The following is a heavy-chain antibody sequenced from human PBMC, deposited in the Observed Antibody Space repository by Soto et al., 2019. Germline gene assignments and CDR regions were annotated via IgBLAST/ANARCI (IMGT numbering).Heavy chain of an antibody. CDR2: IYSSGNT. CDR3: AREYSSSSGLTLDI. CDR1: GGSISSYY. Sequence: QVQLQESGPGLVKPSETLSLTCNVSGGSISSYYWTWIRQPAGKGVEWIGRIYSSGNTNYNPSLKSRVTMSVDTSKNQFSLKLSSVTATDTAVYYCAREYSSSSGLTLDIWGQGTMVTVSS. J-gene: IGHJ3*02. V-gene: IGHV4-4*07. D-gene: IGHD6-6*01.